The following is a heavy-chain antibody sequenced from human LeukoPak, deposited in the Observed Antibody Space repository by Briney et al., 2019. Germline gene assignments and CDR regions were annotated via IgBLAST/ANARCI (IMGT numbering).Heavy chain of an antibody. J-gene: IGHJ5*02. CDR3: ARDQDSGSYLSWFDP. V-gene: IGHV4-4*07. Sequence: PSETLSLTCTVSGGSISSYYWSWIRQPAGKGLEWIGRIYTSGSTNHNPSLKSRVTMSVDTSKNQFSLKLSSVTAADTAVYYCARDQDSGSYLSWFDPWGQGTLVTVSS. D-gene: IGHD1-26*01. CDR2: IYTSGST. CDR1: GGSISSYY.